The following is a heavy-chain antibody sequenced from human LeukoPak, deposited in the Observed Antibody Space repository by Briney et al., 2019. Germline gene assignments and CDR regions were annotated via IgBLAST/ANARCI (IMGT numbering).Heavy chain of an antibody. CDR3: ARIVVVVAATRDFHGMDV. CDR2: IYYSGST. CDR1: GGSISSGDYY. J-gene: IGHJ6*02. V-gene: IGHV4-30-4*01. D-gene: IGHD2-15*01. Sequence: SEALSLTCTVSGGSISSGDYYWSWIRQPPGKGLEWIGYIYYSGSTYYNPSLKSRVTISVDTSKNQFSLKLSSVTAADTAVYYCARIVVVVAATRDFHGMDVWGQGTTVTVSS.